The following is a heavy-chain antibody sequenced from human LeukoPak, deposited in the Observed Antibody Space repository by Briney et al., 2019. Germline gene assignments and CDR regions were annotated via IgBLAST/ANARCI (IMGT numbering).Heavy chain of an antibody. J-gene: IGHJ4*02. CDR1: GFTFSNAW. V-gene: IGHV3-15*01. CDR2: IKSKTDGGTT. D-gene: IGHD1-7*01. Sequence: GGSLRLSCAASGFTFSNAWMSWVRQAPGKGLEWVGRIKSKTDGGTTDYAAPVKGRFTISRDDSKNTLYLQMNSLKTEDTAVYYCTTDPWHNWNYAEGDYWGQGTLVTVSS. CDR3: TTDPWHNWNYAEGDY.